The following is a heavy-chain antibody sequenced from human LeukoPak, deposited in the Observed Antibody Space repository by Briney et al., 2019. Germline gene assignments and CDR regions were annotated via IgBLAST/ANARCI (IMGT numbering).Heavy chain of an antibody. CDR1: GYRFTSYW. CDR2: IYPGNSKT. Sequence: GESLKISCKGSGYRFTSYWIGWVRQMPGKGLEWMGIIYPGNSKTIYSPSFQGQVTISADKSISTAYLQWSSLKASDTAMYYCARQVAYTSGRTFDFWGQGTLVTVSS. CDR3: ARQVAYTSGRTFDF. J-gene: IGHJ4*02. D-gene: IGHD6-19*01. V-gene: IGHV5-51*01.